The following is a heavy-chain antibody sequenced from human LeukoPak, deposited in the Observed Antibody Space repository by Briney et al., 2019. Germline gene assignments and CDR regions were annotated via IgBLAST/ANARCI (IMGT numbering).Heavy chain of an antibody. D-gene: IGHD1-7*01. CDR1: GFTFSNYW. CDR3: AREDDWNYEDY. CDR2: MKQDGSEK. J-gene: IGHJ4*02. V-gene: IGHV3-7*01. Sequence: PGGSLRLSCAASGFTFSNYWMSWVRKAPGKGREWVANMKQDGSEKYYVGSVKGRFTISRDNAKNSLYLQMNSLRAEDTAMYYCAREDDWNYEDYWGQGTLVTVSS.